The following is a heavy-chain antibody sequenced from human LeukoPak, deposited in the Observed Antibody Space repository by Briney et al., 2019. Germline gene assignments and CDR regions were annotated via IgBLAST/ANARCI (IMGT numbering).Heavy chain of an antibody. CDR1: GGSISDYY. J-gene: IGHJ5*02. Sequence: SETLSLTCTVSGGSISDYYWSWIRQPAAKELEWVGRIHTSGSTNYNPSLKSQVTMSVDTSKSQFSLRLSSVTAADTAVYYCARAFDYGSSNWFDPWGQGTLVTVSS. CDR2: IHTSGST. D-gene: IGHD3-10*01. V-gene: IGHV4-4*07. CDR3: ARAFDYGSSNWFDP.